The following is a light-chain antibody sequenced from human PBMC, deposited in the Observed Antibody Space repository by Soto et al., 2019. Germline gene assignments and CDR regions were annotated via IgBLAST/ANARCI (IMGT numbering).Light chain of an antibody. V-gene: IGKV1-5*03. CDR2: KAS. J-gene: IGKJ1*01. CDR3: QQYYSSPLT. Sequence: DIQMTQSPSTLSGPVGDRVTITCRASQTISSWLACYQQKPGKAPKLLIYKASTLKSGVPSRFSGSGSGTDFTLTISCLQSEDFATYYCQQYYSSPLTFGQGTNVDI. CDR1: QTISSW.